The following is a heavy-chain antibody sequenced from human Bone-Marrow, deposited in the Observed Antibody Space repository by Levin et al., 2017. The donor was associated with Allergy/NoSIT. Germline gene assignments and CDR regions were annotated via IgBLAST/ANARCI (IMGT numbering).Heavy chain of an antibody. D-gene: IGHD5-24*01. CDR2: IWFDGSNK. J-gene: IGHJ3*02. V-gene: IGHV3-33*01. CDR3: ARVNGGDGYRGGPLDI. CDR1: GFTFRNYG. Sequence: GGSLRLSCAASGFTFRNYGIHLVRQAPGKGLEWVAVIWFDGSNKYYADSVKGRFTISRDNSKNMVYVQMNSLRVDDTAVYFCARVNGGDGYRGGPLDIWGQGTRVTVSS.